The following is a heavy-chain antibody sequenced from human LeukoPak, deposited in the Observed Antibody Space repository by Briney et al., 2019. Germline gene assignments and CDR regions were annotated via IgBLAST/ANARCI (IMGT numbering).Heavy chain of an antibody. Sequence: SETLSLTCTVSGGSISSYYWTWIRQPPGKGLEYIGYIYYSGTTNYNPSLKSRVTISVDTSKNQFSLKLSSLTAADTAVYYCARGFYAAGVNFDYWGQGTLVTVSS. J-gene: IGHJ4*02. CDR3: ARGFYAAGVNFDY. CDR2: IYYSGTT. CDR1: GGSISSYY. V-gene: IGHV4-59*01. D-gene: IGHD2/OR15-2a*01.